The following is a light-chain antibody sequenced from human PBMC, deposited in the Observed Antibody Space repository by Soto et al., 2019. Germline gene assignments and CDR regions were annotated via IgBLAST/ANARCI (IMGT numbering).Light chain of an antibody. J-gene: IGLJ2*01. V-gene: IGLV2-8*01. CDR3: SSYAASNNLGV. CDR1: SSDDGGYNY. Sequence: QSALTQPPSASGSPGQSVTISCIGTSSDDGGYNYVSWYQQHPGKAPKLMIYDVSKRPSGVPDRFSGSKSGNTASLTVSGLQAEDEADYYCSSYAASNNLGVFGGGTKLTVL. CDR2: DVS.